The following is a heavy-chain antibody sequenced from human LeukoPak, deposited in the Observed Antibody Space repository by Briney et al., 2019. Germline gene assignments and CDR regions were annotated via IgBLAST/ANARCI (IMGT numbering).Heavy chain of an antibody. CDR1: GGTFSSYA. D-gene: IGHD2-2*01. J-gene: IGHJ6*03. CDR2: IIPIFGTA. Sequence: SVKVSCKASGGTFSSYAISWVRQAPGQGLEWMGGIIPIFGTANYAQKFQGRVTITADESTSTAYMELSSLSSEDTAVYYCARGSWGPYCSSTSCYGWDYYYYYMDVWGKGTTVTVSS. V-gene: IGHV1-69*01. CDR3: ARGSWGPYCSSTSCYGWDYYYYYMDV.